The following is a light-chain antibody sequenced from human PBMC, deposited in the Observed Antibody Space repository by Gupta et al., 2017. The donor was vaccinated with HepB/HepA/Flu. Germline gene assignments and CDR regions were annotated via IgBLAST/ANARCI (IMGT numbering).Light chain of an antibody. CDR3: GTWDSSLSAVV. J-gene: IGLJ2*01. CDR2: DNN. V-gene: IGLV1-51*01. CDR1: TSNIGNNY. Sequence: QSVLTPPPSVSSAPGQKVTIPCSGSTSNIGNNYVSWYQQFPGTAPKLLISDNNKRPSGIPDRFSGSKSGTSATLGITGLQTGDEANYYCGTWDSSLSAVVFGGGTKLTVL.